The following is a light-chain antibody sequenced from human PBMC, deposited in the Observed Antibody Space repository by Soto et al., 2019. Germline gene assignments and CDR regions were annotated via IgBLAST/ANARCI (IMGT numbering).Light chain of an antibody. J-gene: IGKJ1*01. Sequence: ELVLTQSPGILSLSPGERATLSCRASQSVSSTYLAWYQHKPGQAPRLLIYGASSRATGIPDRFSGSGSGTDFTLTIGRLEPEDFAVYYCHQYGISPPRTFGQGT. V-gene: IGKV3-20*01. CDR2: GAS. CDR3: HQYGISPPRT. CDR1: QSVSSTY.